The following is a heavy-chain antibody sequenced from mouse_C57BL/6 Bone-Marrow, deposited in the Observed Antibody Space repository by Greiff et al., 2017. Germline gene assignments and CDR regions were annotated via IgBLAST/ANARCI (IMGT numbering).Heavy chain of an antibody. Sequence: VQLQQPGAELVKPGASVKLSCKASGYTFTSYWMHWVKQRPGQGLEWIGMIHPNSGSTNYNEKFKSKATLTVDKSSSTAYMQLSSLTSEDSTVYYGAKGGVYGNYYFDYWGQGTTLTVAS. CDR1: GYTFTSYW. CDR3: AKGGVYGNYYFDY. D-gene: IGHD2-1*01. V-gene: IGHV1-64*01. CDR2: IHPNSGST. J-gene: IGHJ2*01.